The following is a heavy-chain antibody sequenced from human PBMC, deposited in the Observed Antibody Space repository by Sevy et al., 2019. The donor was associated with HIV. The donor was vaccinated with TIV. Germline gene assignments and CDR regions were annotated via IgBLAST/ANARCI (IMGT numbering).Heavy chain of an antibody. D-gene: IGHD2-8*02. J-gene: IGHJ6*03. CDR1: GGSISSYY. Sequence: SETLSLTCTVSGGSISSYYWSWIRQPPGKGLEWIGYIYYSGSTNYNPSLKSRVTISVDTSKNQFSLKLSSVTAADTAVYYCARHGRTVDYYYYMDVWGKGTTVTVSS. CDR3: ARHGRTVDYYYYMDV. V-gene: IGHV4-59*08. CDR2: IYYSGST.